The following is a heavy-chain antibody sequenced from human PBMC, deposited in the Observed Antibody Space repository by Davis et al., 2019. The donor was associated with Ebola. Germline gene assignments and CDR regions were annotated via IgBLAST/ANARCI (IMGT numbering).Heavy chain of an antibody. CDR2: IRASGVTT. Sequence: GESLKISCAASGFTFTSYAMTWVRQAPGKGLEWVAAIRASGVTTYYADSVKGRFTVSRDNSKNTLYLQMNSLRAEDTAVYYCAKKMGGVEMIGVPGTFDHWGRGTLVTVSS. V-gene: IGHV3-23*01. CDR3: AKKMGGVEMIGVPGTFDH. CDR1: GFTFTSYA. D-gene: IGHD6-19*01. J-gene: IGHJ4*02.